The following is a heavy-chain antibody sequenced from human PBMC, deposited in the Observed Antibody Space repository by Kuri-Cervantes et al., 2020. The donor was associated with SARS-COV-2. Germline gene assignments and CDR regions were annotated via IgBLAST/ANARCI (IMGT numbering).Heavy chain of an antibody. V-gene: IGHV4-34*01. D-gene: IGHD6-6*01. CDR3: ARGREYSSSSLYYYGMDV. J-gene: IGHJ6*02. Sequence: GSLRLSCAVYGGSFSGYYWSWIRQPPGKGLEWIGEINHSGSTNYNPSLKSRVTISVDTSKNQFSLKLSSVTAADTAVYYCARGREYSSSSLYYYGMDVWGQGTTVTGSS. CDR2: INHSGST. CDR1: GGSFSGYY.